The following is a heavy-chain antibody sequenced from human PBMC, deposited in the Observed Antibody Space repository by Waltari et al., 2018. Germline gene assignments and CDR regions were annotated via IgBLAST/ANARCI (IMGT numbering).Heavy chain of an antibody. CDR3: ASYSRGGYYTWLGYFDL. CDR1: GGSISSYY. J-gene: IGHJ2*01. V-gene: IGHV4-59*13. D-gene: IGHD3-3*01. CDR2: IYYSGST. Sequence: QVQLQESGPGLVKPSETLSLTCTVSGGSISSYYWSWIRQPPGKGLEWIGYIYYSGSTNYNPSLKGRVTISVDTSKNQFSLKLSSVTAADTAVYYCASYSRGGYYTWLGYFDLWGRGTLVTVSS.